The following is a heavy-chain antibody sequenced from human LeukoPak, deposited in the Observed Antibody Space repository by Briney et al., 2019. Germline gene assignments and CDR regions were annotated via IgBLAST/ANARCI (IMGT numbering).Heavy chain of an antibody. Sequence: GGSLRLSCAASGFTFSSYSMNWVRQAPGKGLEWVSYISSSSSTIYYADSVKGRFTISRDNAKNSLYLQMNSLRAEDTAVYYCARSDSSGYYGLSDYWGQGTLVTVSS. CDR3: ARSDSSGYYGLSDY. D-gene: IGHD3-22*01. V-gene: IGHV3-48*04. J-gene: IGHJ4*02. CDR1: GFTFSSYS. CDR2: ISSSSSTI.